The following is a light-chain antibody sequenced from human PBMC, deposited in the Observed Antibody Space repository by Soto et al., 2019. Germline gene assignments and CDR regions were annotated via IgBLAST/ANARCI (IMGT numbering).Light chain of an antibody. CDR2: DAS. Sequence: EIVLTQSPATLSLSPGERATLSCGASQSVRTVLAWYQQKPGQAPRLLIYDASTRATGVPARFSGSGSGTDFTLTISNLESADFGVYYCQRRTDWPTITFGQGTRLDIK. J-gene: IGKJ5*01. CDR3: QRRTDWPTIT. CDR1: QSVRTV. V-gene: IGKV3-11*01.